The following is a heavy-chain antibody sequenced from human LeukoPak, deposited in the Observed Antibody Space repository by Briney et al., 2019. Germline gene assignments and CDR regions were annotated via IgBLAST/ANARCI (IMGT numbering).Heavy chain of an antibody. D-gene: IGHD5-18*01. CDR1: GYTFTSYY. CDR2: INPSGGST. CDR3: ARGDVDTAMVTGY. Sequence: ASVKVSCKASGYTFTSYYMHWVRQAPGQGLEWMGIINPSGGSTSYAQKFQGRVTMTRDTSIRTAYMELSRLRSDDTAVYYCARGDVDTAMVTGYWGQGTLVTVSS. J-gene: IGHJ4*02. V-gene: IGHV1-46*01.